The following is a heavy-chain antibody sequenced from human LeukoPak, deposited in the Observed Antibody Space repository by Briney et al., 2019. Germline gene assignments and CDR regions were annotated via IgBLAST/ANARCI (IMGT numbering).Heavy chain of an antibody. V-gene: IGHV3-9*01. Sequence: PGRSLRLSCAASGFTFDDYAMHWVRQAPGKGLEWVSGISWNSGSIGYADSVKDRFTISRDNAKNSLYLQMNSLRAEDTALYYCAKDLGHCLYDGWYFDLWGRGTLVTVSS. D-gene: IGHD2-8*01. J-gene: IGHJ2*01. CDR3: AKDLGHCLYDGWYFDL. CDR2: ISWNSGSI. CDR1: GFTFDDYA.